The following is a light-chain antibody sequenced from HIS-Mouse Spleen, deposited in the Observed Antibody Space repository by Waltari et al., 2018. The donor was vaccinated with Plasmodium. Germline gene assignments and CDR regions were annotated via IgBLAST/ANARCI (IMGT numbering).Light chain of an antibody. J-gene: IGLJ3*02. CDR1: ALPKKY. Sequence: SYELTQPPSVSVSPGQTARITCSGDALPKKYAYWYQQKSGQAPVLVIYEDSKRHSGILERFSGSSAGTMATVTISGAQVEDEADYYCYSTDSSGNHRVFGGGTKLTVL. CDR2: EDS. V-gene: IGLV3-10*01. CDR3: YSTDSSGNHRV.